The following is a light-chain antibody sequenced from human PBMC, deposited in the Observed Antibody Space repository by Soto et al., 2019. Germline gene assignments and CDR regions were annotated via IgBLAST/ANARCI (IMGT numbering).Light chain of an antibody. CDR3: SSYVGTNTYV. V-gene: IGLV2-8*01. J-gene: IGLJ1*01. CDR2: EVS. CDR1: SSVVGGYNY. Sequence: QSVLTQPPSASGSPGQSVTISCTGTSSVVGGYNYVSWYQQHPGKAPKLLIYEVSRRPSGVPDRFSGSKSGNTASLTVSGLQAEDEADYYCSSYVGTNTYVFGTGTKVTVL.